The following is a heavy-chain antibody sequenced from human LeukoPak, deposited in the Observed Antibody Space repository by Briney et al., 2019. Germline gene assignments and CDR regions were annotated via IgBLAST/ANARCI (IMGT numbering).Heavy chain of an antibody. CDR2: IDHRGTA. J-gene: IGHJ4*02. Sequence: KPSETLSLTCAVDGASYNDYYWSWIRQPPGKGLEWIGDIDHRGTATYNPSLKSRLTISADASKNQFSLKLNSVTDADTAVYYCAVGITIFGVAASCDSWGQGNLVIVSS. CDR1: GASYNDYY. V-gene: IGHV4-34*01. D-gene: IGHD3-3*01. CDR3: AVGITIFGVAASCDS.